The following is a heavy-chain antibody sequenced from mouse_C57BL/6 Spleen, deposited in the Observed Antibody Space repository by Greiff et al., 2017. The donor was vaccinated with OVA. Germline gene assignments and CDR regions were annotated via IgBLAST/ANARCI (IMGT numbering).Heavy chain of an antibody. V-gene: IGHV1-4*01. CDR1: GYTFTSYT. J-gene: IGHJ2*01. Sequence: QLQESGAELARPGASVKMSCKASGYTFTSYTMHWVKQRPGQGLEWIGYINPSSGYTKYNQKFKDKATLTADKSSSTAYMQLSSLTSEDSAVYYCARTDYGSFDYWGQGTTLTVSS. CDR3: ARTDYGSFDY. CDR2: INPSSGYT. D-gene: IGHD1-1*01.